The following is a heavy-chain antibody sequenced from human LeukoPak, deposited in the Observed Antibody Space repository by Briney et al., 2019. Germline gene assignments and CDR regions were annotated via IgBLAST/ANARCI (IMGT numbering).Heavy chain of an antibody. CDR1: GFTFSGNW. CDR3: AKLLGTATTYDS. Sequence: PGGSLTLSCEASGFTFSGNWMSWVRQAPGKGLEWVASINPDGSQKLYVDSVKGRFTISRDNTKSSLYLQINSLGAEDTAIYYCAKLLGTATTYDSWGQGTRVTVSS. J-gene: IGHJ4*02. D-gene: IGHD5-24*01. CDR2: INPDGSQK. V-gene: IGHV3-7*01.